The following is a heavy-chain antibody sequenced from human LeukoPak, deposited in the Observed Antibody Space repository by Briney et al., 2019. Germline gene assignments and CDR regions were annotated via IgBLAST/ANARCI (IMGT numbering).Heavy chain of an antibody. V-gene: IGHV4-61*02. CDR2: IYTCGST. J-gene: IGHJ4*02. CDR1: GGSISSGSYY. D-gene: IGHD5-18*01. Sequence: SQTLSLTCTVSGGSISSGSYYWSWIRQPAGKGLEWIGRIYTCGSTNYNPSLKSRVTISVDTSKNQFSLKLSSVTAADTAVYYCARVPGEGYGYRPFDYWGQGTLVTVSS. CDR3: ARVPGEGYGYRPFDY.